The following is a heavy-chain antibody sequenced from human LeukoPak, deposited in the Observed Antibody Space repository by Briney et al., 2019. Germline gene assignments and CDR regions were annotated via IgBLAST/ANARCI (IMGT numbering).Heavy chain of an antibody. CDR3: AKARIAAAGTGAFDV. D-gene: IGHD6-13*01. V-gene: IGHV3-23*01. Sequence: GGSLTLSCPASGFTVSSYGMTWVPLAPGKGLEWVSAFSATDGSAQYAESVKGRFTISRDNSKNSLYLQMNSLRDEDTAVYYCAKARIAAAGTGAFDVWGQGTMVTVSS. CDR2: FSATDGSA. CDR1: GFTVSSYG. J-gene: IGHJ3*01.